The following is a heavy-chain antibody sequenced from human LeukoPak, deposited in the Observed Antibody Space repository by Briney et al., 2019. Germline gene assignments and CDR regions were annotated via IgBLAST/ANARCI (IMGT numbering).Heavy chain of an antibody. J-gene: IGHJ4*02. D-gene: IGHD1-1*01. V-gene: IGHV5-10-1*01. CDR1: GYSFTSYW. CDR2: IDPSDSYT. CDR3: ARHSGELDKDY. Sequence: GDSLKISCKGSGYSFTSYWISWVRQMPGRGPEWMGRIDPSDSYTNYSPSFQGHVTISADKSISTAYLQWSSLKASDTAMYYCARHSGELDKDYWGQGTLVTVSS.